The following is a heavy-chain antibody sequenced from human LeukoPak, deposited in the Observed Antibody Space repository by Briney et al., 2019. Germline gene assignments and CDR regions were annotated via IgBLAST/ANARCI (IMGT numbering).Heavy chain of an antibody. D-gene: IGHD2-15*01. CDR2: ISGSGGST. CDR1: GFTFSSYA. Sequence: GGSLRLSCAASGFTFSSYAMSWVRQAPGKGLEWVSAISGSGGSTYYADSVKGRFTISRDNSKNTLYLQMNSLRADDTSVYYCARLGCGGSSCFSYWGQGTLVTVAS. J-gene: IGHJ4*02. CDR3: ARLGCGGSSCFSY. V-gene: IGHV3-23*01.